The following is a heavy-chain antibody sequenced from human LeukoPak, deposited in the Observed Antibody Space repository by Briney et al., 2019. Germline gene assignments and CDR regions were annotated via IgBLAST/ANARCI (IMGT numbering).Heavy chain of an antibody. V-gene: IGHV3-21*01. CDR1: GFTFSSFG. CDR3: ARGGDLTYYYYMDV. J-gene: IGHJ6*03. D-gene: IGHD3-10*01. Sequence: PGGSLRLSCAASGFTFSSFGMHWVRQAPGKGLEWVSSISSSSSYIYYADSVKGRFTISRDNAKNSLYLQMNSLRAEDTAVYYCARGGDLTYYYYMDVWGKGTTVTISS. CDR2: ISSSSSYI.